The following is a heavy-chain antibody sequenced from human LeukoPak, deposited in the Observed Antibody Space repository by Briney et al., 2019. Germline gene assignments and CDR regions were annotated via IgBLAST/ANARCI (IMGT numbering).Heavy chain of an antibody. CDR1: GFTFSNYG. CDR2: IWYDGSNK. J-gene: IGHJ4*02. Sequence: PGGSLRLSCAASGFTFSNYGIHWVRQAPGKGLEWVAVIWYDGSNKYYADSVKGRFTISRDNSKNTLYLQMNSLRAEDTAVYYCARDGGSYKKDYWGQGTLVTVSS. CDR3: ARDGGSYKKDY. D-gene: IGHD1-26*01. V-gene: IGHV3-33*01.